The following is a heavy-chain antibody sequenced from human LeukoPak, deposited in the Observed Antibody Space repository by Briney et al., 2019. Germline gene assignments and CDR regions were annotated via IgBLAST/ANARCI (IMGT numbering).Heavy chain of an antibody. Sequence: PSETLSLTCTVSGGSISSYYWSWIRQPPGKGLEWIGYIYYSGSTNYNPSLKSRVTISVDTSKNQFSLKLSSVTAADTAVYYCARWRDFWSGQNWFDPWGQGTLVTVSS. CDR2: IYYSGST. CDR3: ARWRDFWSGQNWFDP. D-gene: IGHD3-3*01. J-gene: IGHJ5*02. CDR1: GGSISSYY. V-gene: IGHV4-59*08.